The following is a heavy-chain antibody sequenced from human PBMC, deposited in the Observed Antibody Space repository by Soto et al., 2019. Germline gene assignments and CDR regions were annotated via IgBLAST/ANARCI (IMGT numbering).Heavy chain of an antibody. CDR1: GGSISSGGYY. V-gene: IGHV4-31*03. D-gene: IGHD2-2*02. Sequence: SETLSLTCNVSGGSISSGGYYWSWIRQHTGKGLEWIGYIYYSGSTYYNPSLKSRVTISVDTSKNQFSLKLSSVTAADTAVYYCARKDLYLHLNYYGMDVWGQGTTVTVSS. CDR3: ARKDLYLHLNYYGMDV. CDR2: IYYSGST. J-gene: IGHJ6*02.